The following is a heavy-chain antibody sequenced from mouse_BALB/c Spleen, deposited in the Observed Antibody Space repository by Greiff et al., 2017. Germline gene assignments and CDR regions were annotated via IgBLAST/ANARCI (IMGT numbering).Heavy chain of an antibody. V-gene: IGHV5-9*03. CDR3: ARYYGGFAY. Sequence: EVQGVESGGGLVKPGGSLKLSCAASGFTFSSYTMSWVRQTPEKRLEWVATISSGGGNTYYPDSVKGRFTISRDNAKNNLYLQMSSLRSEDTALYYCARYYGGFAYWGQGTLVTVSA. J-gene: IGHJ3*01. CDR2: ISSGGGNT. D-gene: IGHD1-1*01. CDR1: GFTFSSYT.